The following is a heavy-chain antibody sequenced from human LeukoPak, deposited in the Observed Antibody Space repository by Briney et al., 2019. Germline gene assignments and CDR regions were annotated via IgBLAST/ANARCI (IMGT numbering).Heavy chain of an antibody. V-gene: IGHV3-20*04. Sequence: GGSLRLSCAVSGFTFDDYGMSWVRQAPGKGLEWVSGINWNGGSTGYADSVKGRFTISRDNAKNSLYLQMNSLRAEDTAVYYCVRDGYKAFDIWGQGTMVTVSS. CDR1: GFTFDDYG. CDR2: INWNGGST. D-gene: IGHD1-14*01. J-gene: IGHJ3*02. CDR3: VRDGYKAFDI.